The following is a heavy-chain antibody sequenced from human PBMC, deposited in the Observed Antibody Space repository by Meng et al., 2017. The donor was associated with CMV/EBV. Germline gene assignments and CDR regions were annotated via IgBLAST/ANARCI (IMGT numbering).Heavy chain of an antibody. D-gene: IGHD3-22*01. J-gene: IGHJ3*02. CDR1: GYTLTELS. CDR3: ATAYYYDSSGHGDAFDI. Sequence: ASVQVSCKVSGYTLTELSMHWVRQAPGKGREWMGGFEPEDGETIYAQKFQGRVTMTEDTSTDTAYMELSSLRSEDTAVYYCATAYYYDSSGHGDAFDIWGQGTMVTVSS. CDR2: FEPEDGET. V-gene: IGHV1-24*01.